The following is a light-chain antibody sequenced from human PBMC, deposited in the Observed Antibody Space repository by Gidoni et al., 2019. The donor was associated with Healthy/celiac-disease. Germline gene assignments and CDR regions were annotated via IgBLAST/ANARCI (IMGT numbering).Light chain of an antibody. Sequence: EIVMTQSPATLSVSPGERATLSCRASQSVSSNLAWYQQKPGQAPRLLFYGASTRATGIPARFSGSGSGTEFTLTISSLHSEDFAVYYCQHYNNWPRTFGQGTKVEIK. CDR1: QSVSSN. CDR3: QHYNNWPRT. V-gene: IGKV3-15*01. J-gene: IGKJ1*01. CDR2: GAS.